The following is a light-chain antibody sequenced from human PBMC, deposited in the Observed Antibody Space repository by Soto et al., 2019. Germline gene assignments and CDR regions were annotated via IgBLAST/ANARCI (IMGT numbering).Light chain of an antibody. Sequence: DIQMTQSPSTLSASVGDRVTITCRASQSVTTWLAWYQQKPGKAPKLLIYKASNLESGLPSRCTGSGSGKEFTLTTSSLPSDDFATDYWQQYSTCPITFGKGTRLEIK. J-gene: IGKJ5*01. CDR3: QQYSTCPIT. V-gene: IGKV1-5*03. CDR1: QSVTTW. CDR2: KAS.